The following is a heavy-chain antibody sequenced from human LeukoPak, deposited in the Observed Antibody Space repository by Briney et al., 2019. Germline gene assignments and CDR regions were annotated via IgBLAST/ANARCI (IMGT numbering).Heavy chain of an antibody. J-gene: IGHJ6*03. CDR2: ISWNGGSI. CDR1: GFTFDDYA. V-gene: IGHV3-9*01. Sequence: PGRSLRLSCAASGFTFDDYAMHWVRQAPGKGPEWVSGISWNGGSIGYADSVKGRFTISRDNAKNSLYLQMNSLRAEDTALYYCAKSIAAAGTYYYYYMDVWGKGTTVTVSS. D-gene: IGHD6-13*01. CDR3: AKSIAAAGTYYYYYMDV.